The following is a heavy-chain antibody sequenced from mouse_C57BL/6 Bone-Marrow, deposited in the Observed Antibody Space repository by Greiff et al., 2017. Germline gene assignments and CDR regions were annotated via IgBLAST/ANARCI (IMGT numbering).Heavy chain of an antibody. J-gene: IGHJ4*01. V-gene: IGHV2-9-1*01. D-gene: IGHD3-3*01. Sequence: VQRVESGPGLVAPSQSLSITCTVSGFSLTSYAISWVRQPPGKGLEWLGVIWTGGGTNYNSALRSRLSISKDNSTSQVFLKMNSLQTDDTARDYCAKTGTDAMDYWGQGTSVTVSS. CDR3: AKTGTDAMDY. CDR2: IWTGGGT. CDR1: GFSLTSYA.